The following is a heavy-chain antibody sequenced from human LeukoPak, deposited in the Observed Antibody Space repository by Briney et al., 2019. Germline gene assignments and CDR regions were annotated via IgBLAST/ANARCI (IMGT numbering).Heavy chain of an antibody. CDR3: AVGVCGGGAVGASRYYYYGMDV. Sequence: GGSLRLSCTASGFTFGDYAMSWFRQAPGKGLEWVGFIRSITYGGTTEYAASVEGRFTISRDDSKSIAYLRMNSLKTEDTRSDDSAVGVCGGGAVGASRYYYYGMDVWGQGTTVIVSS. D-gene: IGHD4-11*01. V-gene: IGHV3-49*03. J-gene: IGHJ6*02. CDR2: IRSITYGGTT. CDR1: GFTFGDYA.